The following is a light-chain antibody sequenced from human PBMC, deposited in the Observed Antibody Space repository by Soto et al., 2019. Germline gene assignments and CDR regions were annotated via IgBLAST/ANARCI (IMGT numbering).Light chain of an antibody. J-gene: IGKJ2*01. V-gene: IGKV3-20*01. CDR2: GAS. CDR3: HQYGTSPYT. Sequence: EVVLAQSPGTLSLSPGERATLSCRASQSVNNNYLAWYQQKPGQAPRLLIHGASSRATGVPDRISGSGSGTDFTLTISKLEHEDFAVFYCHQYGTSPYTFGQGTKLEIK. CDR1: QSVNNNY.